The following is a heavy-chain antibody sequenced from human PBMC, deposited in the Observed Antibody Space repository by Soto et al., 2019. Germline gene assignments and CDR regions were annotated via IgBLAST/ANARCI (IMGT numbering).Heavy chain of an antibody. CDR1: GYNFISSN. CDR2: MNPANGNA. Sequence: QEQLVQSGAEVKRPGASVKISCRASGYNFISSNINWVRQAAGKRPEWLGWMNPANGNAAFARHFQGRVTMTRDTFTDTAYIELGGLSSGDTAIYYCARAVGIAVTRLDLWGPGTLVTVS. J-gene: IGHJ5*02. D-gene: IGHD6-19*01. CDR3: ARAVGIAVTRLDL. V-gene: IGHV1-8*01.